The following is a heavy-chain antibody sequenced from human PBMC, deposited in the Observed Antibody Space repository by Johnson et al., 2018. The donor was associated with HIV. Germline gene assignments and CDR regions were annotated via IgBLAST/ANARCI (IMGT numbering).Heavy chain of an antibody. CDR3: AREGTKDSSGLDVGAFDI. J-gene: IGHJ3*02. CDR2: IYSGGSA. V-gene: IGHV3-66*01. CDR1: GFIVSSNY. D-gene: IGHD3-22*01. Sequence: EVQLVESGGGLVQPGGSLRLSCAASGFIVSSNYMSWVRQAPGKGLEWVSVIYSGGSAYYTDSVKGRFTISRDNAKNSLYLQMNSLRAEDTAVYYCAREGTKDSSGLDVGAFDIWGQGTMVTVSS.